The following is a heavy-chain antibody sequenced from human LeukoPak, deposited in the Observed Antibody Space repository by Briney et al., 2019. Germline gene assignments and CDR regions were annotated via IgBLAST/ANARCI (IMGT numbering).Heavy chain of an antibody. J-gene: IGHJ4*02. Sequence: GGSLRLSCAASGFTVSSNEMSWVRQAPGKGLEWVSSISSSSSYIYYADSVKGRFTISRDNAKNSLYLQMNSLRAEDTAVYYCARGIYGSGSYYIGYWGQGTLVTVSS. V-gene: IGHV3-21*01. CDR1: GFTVSSNE. CDR3: ARGIYGSGSYYIGY. CDR2: ISSSSSYI. D-gene: IGHD3-10*01.